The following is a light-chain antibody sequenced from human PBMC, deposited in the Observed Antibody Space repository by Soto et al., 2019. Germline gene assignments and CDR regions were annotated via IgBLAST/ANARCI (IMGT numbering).Light chain of an antibody. CDR3: QQYNDWLTWT. Sequence: EIVMTQSPATLSLSPGERATLSCRASESLGSNLAWYQQKPGQAPSLLIYGAATRATAIPARFSGSGFGTEFTLTISSLQSDDFAVYYCQQYNDWLTWTFGQGTKVEIK. CDR1: ESLGSN. CDR2: GAA. J-gene: IGKJ1*01. V-gene: IGKV3-15*01.